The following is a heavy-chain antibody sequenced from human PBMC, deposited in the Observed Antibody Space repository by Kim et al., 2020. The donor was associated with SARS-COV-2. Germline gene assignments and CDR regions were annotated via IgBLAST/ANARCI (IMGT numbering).Heavy chain of an antibody. J-gene: IGHJ6*02. CDR3: ARAPYSSYGHYYYYYYGMDV. V-gene: IGHV4-34*01. D-gene: IGHD5-18*01. Sequence: SETLSLTCAVYGGSFSGYYWSWIRQPPGKGLEWIGEINHSGSTNYNPSLKSRVTISVDTSKNQFSLKLSSVTAADTAVYYCARAPYSSYGHYYYYYYGMDVWGQGTTVTVSS. CDR2: INHSGST. CDR1: GGSFSGYY.